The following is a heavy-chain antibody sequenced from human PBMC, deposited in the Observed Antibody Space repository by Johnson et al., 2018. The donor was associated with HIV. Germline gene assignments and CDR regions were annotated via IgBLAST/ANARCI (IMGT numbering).Heavy chain of an antibody. CDR3: ALSGGAAAYDAFDI. CDR2: ISGSGGSK. Sequence: VQLVESGGGLVQPGRSLRLSCAASGFTFSNYAMSWVRQAPGKGLEWVSSISGSGGSKYYADSVKGRFPISRDNAKNTLYLQMNRPKAEDTAVYYCALSGGAAAYDAFDIWGQGTMVTVSS. CDR1: GFTFSNYA. D-gene: IGHD6-13*01. V-gene: IGHV3-23*04. J-gene: IGHJ3*02.